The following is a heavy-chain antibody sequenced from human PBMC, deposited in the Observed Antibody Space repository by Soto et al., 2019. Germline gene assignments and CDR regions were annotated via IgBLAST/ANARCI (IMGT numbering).Heavy chain of an antibody. CDR3: AKDRNYPRDQFHY. V-gene: IGHV3-23*01. CDR2: ISANGQGI. J-gene: IGHJ4*02. CDR1: GFTFGDSY. D-gene: IGHD1-7*01. Sequence: PGGSLRLSCAGSGFTFGDSYMSWIRQAPGKGLEWVSAISANGQGIYYADSVRGRFTISRDNSKNTIFLHMDSLRAEDTAVYYCAKDRNYPRDQFHYWGQGTLFTVSS.